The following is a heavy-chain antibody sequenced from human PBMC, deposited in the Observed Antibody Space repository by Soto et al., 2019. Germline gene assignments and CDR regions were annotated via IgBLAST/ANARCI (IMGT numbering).Heavy chain of an antibody. Sequence: TGGSLRLSCAASGFTFSSYAMSWVRQAPGKGLEWVSAISGSGGSTYYADSVKGRFTISRDNSKNTLYLQMNSLRAEDTVVYYCAKDPLAATTKGGPLPYYFDYWGQGTLVTVSS. V-gene: IGHV3-23*01. CDR1: GFTFSSYA. CDR2: ISGSGGST. CDR3: AKDPLAATTKGGPLPYYFDY. D-gene: IGHD1-26*01. J-gene: IGHJ4*02.